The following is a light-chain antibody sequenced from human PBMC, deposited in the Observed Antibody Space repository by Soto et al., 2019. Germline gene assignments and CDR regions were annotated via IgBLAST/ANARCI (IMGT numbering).Light chain of an antibody. CDR3: SSYTSTSTLVI. V-gene: IGLV2-14*01. CDR2: EVN. Sequence: QSALTQPASVSGSPGQSITISCTGTSSDVGAYKYVSWYQQHPGKAPKLMISEVNNRPSGVSNRFSGSKSGNTASLTISGLQAEDEADYYCSSYTSTSTLVIFGGGTKVTVL. CDR1: SSDVGAYKY. J-gene: IGLJ2*01.